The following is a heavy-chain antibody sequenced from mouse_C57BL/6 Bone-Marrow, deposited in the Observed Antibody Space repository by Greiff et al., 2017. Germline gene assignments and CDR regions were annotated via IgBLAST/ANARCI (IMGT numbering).Heavy chain of an antibody. CDR2: IRSKSSNYAT. D-gene: IGHD1-1*01. J-gene: IGHJ4*01. CDR3: VREGPYYYGRGYYDMDY. Sequence: DVQLVESGGGLVQPKGSLKLSCAASGFTFNTYAMHWVRQAPGKGLEWVARIRSKSSNYATYYADSVKDRFTISRDDSQSMLYLQMNNLKTEDTAMYYCVREGPYYYGRGYYDMDYWGQGTSVTVAS. V-gene: IGHV10-3*01. CDR1: GFTFNTYA.